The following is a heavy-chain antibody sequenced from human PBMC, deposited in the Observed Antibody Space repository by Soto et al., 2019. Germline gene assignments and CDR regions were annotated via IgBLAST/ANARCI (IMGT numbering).Heavy chain of an antibody. V-gene: IGHV1-8*01. CDR2: MNPNSGNT. CDR1: GYTFTSYD. J-gene: IGHJ6*03. Sequence: ASVKVSCKASGYTFTSYDINWVRQATGQGLEWMGWMNPNSGNTGYAQKFQGRVTMTRNTSISTAYMELSSLRSEDTAVYYCARGVVGQQLDYYYYYMDVWGKGTTVTVSS. D-gene: IGHD6-13*01. CDR3: ARGVVGQQLDYYYYYMDV.